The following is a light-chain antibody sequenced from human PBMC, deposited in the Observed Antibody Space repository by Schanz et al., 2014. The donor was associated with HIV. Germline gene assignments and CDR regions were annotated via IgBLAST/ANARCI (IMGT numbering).Light chain of an antibody. CDR1: RNDVGTYNL. J-gene: IGLJ2*01. CDR3: SSYRSLNNLI. Sequence: QSVLTQPASVSGSPGQSITISCTGTRNDVGTYNLVSWYQQHPGKAPQLMIYEVTKRPSGVSDRFSGSKSDNTASLTISGLQAEDEADYHCSSYRSLNNLIFGGGTKLTVL. V-gene: IGLV2-23*02. CDR2: EVT.